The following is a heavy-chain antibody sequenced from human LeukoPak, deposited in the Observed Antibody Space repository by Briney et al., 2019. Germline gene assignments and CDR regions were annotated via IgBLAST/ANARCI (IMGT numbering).Heavy chain of an antibody. D-gene: IGHD3-22*01. J-gene: IGHJ4*02. Sequence: SVKVSCKASGGTFSSYAISWVRQAPGQGLEWMGRIIPILGIANYAQKFQGRVTITADKSTSTAYMELSSLRSEDTAVCYCATPRAYYYDSSGYYYDFDYWGQGTLVTVSS. CDR1: GGTFSSYA. V-gene: IGHV1-69*04. CDR3: ATPRAYYYDSSGYYYDFDY. CDR2: IIPILGIA.